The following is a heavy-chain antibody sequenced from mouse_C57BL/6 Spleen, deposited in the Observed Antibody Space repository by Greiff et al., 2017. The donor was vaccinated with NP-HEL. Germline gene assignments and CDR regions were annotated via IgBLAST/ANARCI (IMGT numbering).Heavy chain of an antibody. CDR1: GYAFSSSW. D-gene: IGHD2-1*01. CDR3: ARDYGNGVGWFAY. Sequence: VQRVESGPELVKPGASVKISCKASGYAFSSSWMNWVKQRPGKGLEWIGRIYPGDGDTNYNGKFKGKATLTADKSSRTAYMQLSSLTSEDSAVDFCARDYGNGVGWFAYWGQGTLVTVSA. CDR2: IYPGDGDT. V-gene: IGHV1-82*01. J-gene: IGHJ3*01.